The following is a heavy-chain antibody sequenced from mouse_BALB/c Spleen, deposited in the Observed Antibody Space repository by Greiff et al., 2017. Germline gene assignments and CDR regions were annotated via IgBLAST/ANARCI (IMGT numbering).Heavy chain of an antibody. CDR1: GFTFSSYA. V-gene: IGHV5-9-3*01. J-gene: IGHJ3*01. Sequence: EVMLVESGGGLVKPGGSLKLSCAASGFTFSSYAMSWVRQTPEKRLEWVATISSGGSYTYYPDSVKGRFTISRDNAKNTLYLQMSSLRSEDTAMYYCARHGRGDGFAYWGQGTLVTVSA. D-gene: IGHD2-13*01. CDR2: ISSGGSYT. CDR3: ARHGRGDGFAY.